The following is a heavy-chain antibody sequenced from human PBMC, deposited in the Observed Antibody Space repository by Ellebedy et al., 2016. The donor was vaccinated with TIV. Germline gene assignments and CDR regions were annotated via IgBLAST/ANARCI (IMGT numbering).Heavy chain of an antibody. CDR3: ARQLYDFWSGYYSRANWFDP. J-gene: IGHJ5*02. Sequence: MPSATLSLTCTVSGGSISSYYWSWIRQPPGKGLEWIGYIYYSGSTNYNPSLKSRVTISVDTSKNQFSLKLSSVTAADTAVYYCARQLYDFWSGYYSRANWFDPWGQGTLVTVSS. CDR2: IYYSGST. D-gene: IGHD3-3*01. V-gene: IGHV4-59*08. CDR1: GGSISSYY.